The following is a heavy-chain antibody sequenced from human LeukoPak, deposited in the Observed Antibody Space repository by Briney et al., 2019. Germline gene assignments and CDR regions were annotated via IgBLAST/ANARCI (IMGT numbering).Heavy chain of an antibody. Sequence: ASVKVSCKASGYTFTSYAMHWVRQAPGQRLEWMGWINAGNGNTKYSQKFQGRVTITRDTSASTAYMELSSLRSDDTAVYYCARVGGSGAYYAFDYWGQGSLVTVSS. V-gene: IGHV1-3*01. CDR2: INAGNGNT. CDR3: ARVGGSGAYYAFDY. CDR1: GYTFTSYA. J-gene: IGHJ4*02. D-gene: IGHD3-16*01.